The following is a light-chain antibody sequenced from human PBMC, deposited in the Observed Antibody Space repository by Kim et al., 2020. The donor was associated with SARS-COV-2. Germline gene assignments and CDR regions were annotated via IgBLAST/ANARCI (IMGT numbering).Light chain of an antibody. CDR3: QAWDSGVV. Sequence: SYELTQPPAVSVLAGQTASITCYGDKLDNKYVSWYQQKAGQSPVLVIYEDAKRPSGIPERFSGSSSGSTATLTISGTQATDEADYYCQAWDSGVVFGGGTQLTV. J-gene: IGLJ2*01. V-gene: IGLV3-1*01. CDR1: KLDNKY. CDR2: EDA.